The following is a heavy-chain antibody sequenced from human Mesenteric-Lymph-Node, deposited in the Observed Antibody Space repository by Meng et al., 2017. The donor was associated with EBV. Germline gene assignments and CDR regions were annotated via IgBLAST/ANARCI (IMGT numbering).Heavy chain of an antibody. CDR2: IYHSGST. CDR1: GGSISSSNW. Sequence: VQWQSPGPDPVRPAGTSSLTCAVSGGSISSSNWWSWVRQPQGKGLEWIGEIYHSGSTNYNPSLKSRVTISVDKSKNQFSLNLSSVTAADTAVYYCARVGQWLPIDYWGQGTLVTVSS. CDR3: ARVGQWLPIDY. J-gene: IGHJ4*02. V-gene: IGHV4-4*02. D-gene: IGHD6-19*01.